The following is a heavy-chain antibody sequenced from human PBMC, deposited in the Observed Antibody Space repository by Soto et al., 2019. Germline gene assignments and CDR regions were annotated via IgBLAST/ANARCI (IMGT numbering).Heavy chain of an antibody. D-gene: IGHD6-6*01. Sequence: GASVKVSCKASGYTFTSYYLHWMRQAPGQGLEWMGIINPSVGSASYAQKFQGRVTMTRDPSTSTVYMELSSLTSEDTAVYYCARARVVAARQSGMDVWGQGTTVTAP. CDR2: INPSVGSA. CDR3: ARARVVAARQSGMDV. J-gene: IGHJ6*02. CDR1: GYTFTSYY. V-gene: IGHV1-46*01.